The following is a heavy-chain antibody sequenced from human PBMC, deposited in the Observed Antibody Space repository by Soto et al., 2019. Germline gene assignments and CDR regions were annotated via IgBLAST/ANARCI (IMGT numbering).Heavy chain of an antibody. V-gene: IGHV4-39*01. CDR2: IDYNGVT. J-gene: IGHJ4*02. D-gene: IGHD2-15*01. CDR3: GKVLVGATGHTDSDS. CDR1: GGSIYRSGYY. Sequence: SETLSLTCTVSGGSIYRSGYYWGWIRQPPGRGLEWIGNIDYNGVTYSNPSLKSRVTIPRDTSKNQFSLKLTSVTAADTALYYCGKVLVGATGHTDSDSWGPGTLVTVSS.